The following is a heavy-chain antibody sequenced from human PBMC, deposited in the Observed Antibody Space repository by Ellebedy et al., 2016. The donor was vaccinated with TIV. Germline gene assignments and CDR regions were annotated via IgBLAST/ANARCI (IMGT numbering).Heavy chain of an antibody. Sequence: PGGSLRLSCAASGFTFSSYAMSWVRQAPGKGLEWVSTISSTGSRTYYAASVEGRFIISRDNSKKTLYLQMNSLETEDTAVYYCTRGSSDSSAYYYGYWGQGTLVTVSS. CDR1: GFTFSSYA. V-gene: IGHV3-23*01. CDR3: TRGSSDSSAYYYGY. D-gene: IGHD3-22*01. J-gene: IGHJ4*02. CDR2: ISSTGSRT.